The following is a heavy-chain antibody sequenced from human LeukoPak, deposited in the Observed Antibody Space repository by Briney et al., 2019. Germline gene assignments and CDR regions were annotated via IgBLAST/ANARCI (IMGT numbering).Heavy chain of an antibody. CDR2: IKKDESEK. Sequence: GGSLRLSCSASGFTFSNYWMSWVRQAPGKGLEWVANIKKDESEKYYVDSVKGRFTISRDNAKSSLYLQMNSLRAEDTAVYYCARALDSSSSRYQAFEEWGQGTLVTVSS. CDR1: GFTFSNYW. CDR3: ARALDSSSSRYQAFEE. J-gene: IGHJ4*02. D-gene: IGHD2-2*01. V-gene: IGHV3-7*01.